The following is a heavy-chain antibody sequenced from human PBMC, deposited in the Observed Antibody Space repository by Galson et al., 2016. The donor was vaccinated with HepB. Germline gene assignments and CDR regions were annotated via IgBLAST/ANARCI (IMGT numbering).Heavy chain of an antibody. CDR3: ARFDSSWYFDY. D-gene: IGHD6-13*01. J-gene: IGHJ4*02. CDR2: INPSGGST. CDR1: GYTFTSYY. Sequence: SVKVSCKASGYTFTSYYMHWVRQAPGQGLEWMGIINPSGGSTSYAQKFQGRVTMTRDTSTSTAYMELKSLRSDDTAVYYCARFDSSWYFDYWGQGTLVTVSS. V-gene: IGHV1-46*01.